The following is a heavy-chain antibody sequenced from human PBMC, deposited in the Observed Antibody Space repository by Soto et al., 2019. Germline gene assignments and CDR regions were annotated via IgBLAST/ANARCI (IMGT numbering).Heavy chain of an antibody. CDR3: AICYDSSAYYLASGH. Sequence: SETLSLTCTVSGESLNNYYWSWIRQPPGKGLEWIGNIHYNGNTKYNPSLKSRVTISVDTSKNHFSLQLNSVTAADTAVYYCAICYDSSAYYLASGHWGQGTLVTVSS. D-gene: IGHD3-22*01. CDR1: GESLNNYY. CDR2: IHYNGNT. V-gene: IGHV4-59*01. J-gene: IGHJ4*02.